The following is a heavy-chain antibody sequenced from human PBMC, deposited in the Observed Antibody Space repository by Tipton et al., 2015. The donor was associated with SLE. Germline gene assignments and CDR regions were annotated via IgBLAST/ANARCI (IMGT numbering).Heavy chain of an antibody. J-gene: IGHJ4*02. CDR3: ARDPHPLTGYYPDFDY. V-gene: IGHV3-21*03. D-gene: IGHD3-9*01. CDR1: GFTFSSYS. CDR2: ISGSSSYI. Sequence: SLRLSCAASGFTFSSYSMNWVRQAPGKGLEWASSISGSSSYIYYADSVKGRFTISRDNAKNSLYLQMNSLRAEDTAVYYCARDPHPLTGYYPDFDYWGQGTLVTVSS.